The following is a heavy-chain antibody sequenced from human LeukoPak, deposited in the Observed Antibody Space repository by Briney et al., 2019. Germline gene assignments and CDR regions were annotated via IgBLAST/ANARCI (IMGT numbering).Heavy chain of an antibody. D-gene: IGHD4-17*01. CDR2: IYTSENT. CDR1: GVYIASYY. V-gene: IGHV4-4*07. J-gene: IGHJ6*03. CDR3: ATEGDAGDYSKSFYYMDV. Sequence: SETLSLTCTVSGVYIASYYWRWIRQPAGKGLEWIGRIYTSENTDYNPSLKSRVTMSVDMSTSQFSLKLTSVTAADTAVYYCATEGDAGDYSKSFYYMDVWGKGTTVTVSS.